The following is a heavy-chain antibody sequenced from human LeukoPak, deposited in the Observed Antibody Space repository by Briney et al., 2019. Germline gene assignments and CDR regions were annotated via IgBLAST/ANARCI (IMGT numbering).Heavy chain of an antibody. Sequence: SVKVSCKASGGTFSSYAISWVRQAPGQGLEWMGGIIPIFGTANYAQKFQGRVTITADESTSTAYMELSSLRSEDTAVYYCARETERQLWPTPYFAYWGREPWSPSPQ. D-gene: IGHD5-18*01. CDR3: ARETERQLWPTPYFAY. CDR1: GGTFSSYA. CDR2: IIPIFGTA. V-gene: IGHV1-69*13. J-gene: IGHJ4*02.